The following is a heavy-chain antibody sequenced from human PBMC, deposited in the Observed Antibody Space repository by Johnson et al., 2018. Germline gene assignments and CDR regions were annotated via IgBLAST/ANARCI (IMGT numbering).Heavy chain of an antibody. J-gene: IGHJ6*02. CDR1: GGSVSSGNYY. Sequence: QVQLVQSGPGLVKPSETLSLTCTVSGGSVSSGNYYWNWIRQPPGMGLEWIGYIYFSGSTNYNPSLTSRVTIPLDTSKNQFSLKLSPVTAADTAVYYCARDKYYYDSSGLVYSGMDVWGQGTTVTVSS. D-gene: IGHD3-22*01. CDR2: IYFSGST. V-gene: IGHV4-61*01. CDR3: ARDKYYYDSSGLVYSGMDV.